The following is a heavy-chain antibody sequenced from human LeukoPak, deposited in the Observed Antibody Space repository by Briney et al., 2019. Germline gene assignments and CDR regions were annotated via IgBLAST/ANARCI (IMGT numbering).Heavy chain of an antibody. J-gene: IGHJ4*02. V-gene: IGHV1-18*01. D-gene: IGHD6-13*01. CDR1: GYNFATYG. CDR3: AKVAGDRLDS. Sequence: ASVKVSCKASGYNFATYGVCWGRQAAGHGGEWMGWIRANNGKTNFAQKFQGRVNMTTDTSTTTAYMELTSLGPDDTAVYYCAKVAGDRLDSWGQGTLVTVSS. CDR2: IRANNGKT.